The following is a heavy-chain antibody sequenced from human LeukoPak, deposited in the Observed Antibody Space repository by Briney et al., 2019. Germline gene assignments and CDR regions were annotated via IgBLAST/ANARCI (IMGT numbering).Heavy chain of an antibody. CDR3: ARDPVTEAGGLTFDY. J-gene: IGHJ4*02. V-gene: IGHV1-69*13. CDR2: IIPIFGTA. Sequence: SVKVSCKASGGTFSSYANSWVRQAPGQGLEWMGGIIPIFGTANYAQKFQGRVTITADESTSTAYMELSSLRAEDTAVYYCARDPVTEAGGLTFDYWGQGTLVTVSS. D-gene: IGHD6-19*01. CDR1: GGTFSSYA.